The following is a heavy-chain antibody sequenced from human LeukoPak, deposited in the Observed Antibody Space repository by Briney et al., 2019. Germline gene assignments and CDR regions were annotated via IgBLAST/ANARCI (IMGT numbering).Heavy chain of an antibody. Sequence: GESLKISCEGSGYSFTIYWIGWVRQMPGKGLEWMGIIYPGGSDTTYSPSFQGQVTISADKSISTAYLQWSSLKASDTAIYYCARGAVAGVIDAFDIWGQGTVVTVSS. CDR3: ARGAVAGVIDAFDI. CDR1: GYSFTIYW. V-gene: IGHV5-51*01. CDR2: IYPGGSDT. J-gene: IGHJ3*02. D-gene: IGHD6-19*01.